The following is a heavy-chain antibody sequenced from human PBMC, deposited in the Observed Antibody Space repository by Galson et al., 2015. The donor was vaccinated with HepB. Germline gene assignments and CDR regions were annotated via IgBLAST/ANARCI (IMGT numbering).Heavy chain of an antibody. CDR3: ARGTTGTPEYYYYGMDV. CDR2: ISSSGSTI. V-gene: IGHV3-11*01. CDR1: GFTFSDYY. J-gene: IGHJ6*02. D-gene: IGHD1-1*01. Sequence: SLRLSCAASGFTFSDYYMSWIRQAPGKGLEWVSYISSSGSTIYYADSVKGRFTISRDNAKNSLYLQMNSLRAEDTAVYYCARGTTGTPEYYYYGMDVWGQGTTVTVSS.